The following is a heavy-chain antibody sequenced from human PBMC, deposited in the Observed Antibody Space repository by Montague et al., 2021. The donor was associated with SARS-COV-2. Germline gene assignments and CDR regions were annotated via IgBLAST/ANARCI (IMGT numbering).Heavy chain of an antibody. CDR2: ISSSGSTI. Sequence: SLRLSCAASGFTFSSYSVNWVRQAPGKGLEWVSYISSSGSTIYYADSXKGRFTISRDNAKNSLYLQMNSLRAEDTAVYYCARDRSYYDSSDFDLWGRGTLVTVSS. J-gene: IGHJ2*01. D-gene: IGHD3-22*01. CDR1: GFTFSSYS. V-gene: IGHV3-48*04. CDR3: ARDRSYYDSSDFDL.